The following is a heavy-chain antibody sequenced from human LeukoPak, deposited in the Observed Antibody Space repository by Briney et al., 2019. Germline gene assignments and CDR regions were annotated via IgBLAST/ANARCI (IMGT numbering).Heavy chain of an antibody. CDR1: GGSFSGYY. J-gene: IGHJ5*02. CDR3: ARCGIAAAGRFDR. Sequence: SETLSLTCAVYGGSFSGYYWSWIRQPPGKGLEWIGEINHSGSTNYNPSLKSRVTISVDTSKNQFSLKLSSVTAADTAVYYCARCGIAAAGRFDRWGQGTLVTVSS. V-gene: IGHV4-34*01. CDR2: INHSGST. D-gene: IGHD6-13*01.